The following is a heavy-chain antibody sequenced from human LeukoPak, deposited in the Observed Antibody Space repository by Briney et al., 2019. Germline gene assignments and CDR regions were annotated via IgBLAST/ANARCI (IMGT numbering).Heavy chain of an antibody. D-gene: IGHD5-12*01. CDR1: EFSVGSNY. V-gene: IGHV3-21*01. CDR3: ASHPYSGYDRLDY. Sequence: GGSLRLSCAASEFSVGSNYMTWVRQAPGKGLEWVSSISSSSSYIYYADSVKGRFTISRDNAKNSLYLQMNSLRAEDTAVYYCASHPYSGYDRLDYWGQGTLVTVSS. CDR2: ISSSSSYI. J-gene: IGHJ4*02.